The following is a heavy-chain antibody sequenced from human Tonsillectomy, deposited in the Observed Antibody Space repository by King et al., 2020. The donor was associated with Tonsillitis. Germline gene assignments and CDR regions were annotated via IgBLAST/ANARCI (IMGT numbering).Heavy chain of an antibody. CDR3: AIDNSRRDSNTWRNDCYFDL. CDR2: IIPIFGTV. V-gene: IGHV1-69*01. CDR1: GGTFNSYA. Sequence: VQLVQSGAEVKKPGSSVKVSCKASGGTFNSYAISWVRQAPGQGLEWMGGIIPIFGTVNYAQKFQGRVTITADESTSTAYMDLRSLRSEDTAVYYCAIDNSRRDSNTWRNDCYFDLWGRGTLVTVSS. J-gene: IGHJ2*01. D-gene: IGHD6-13*01.